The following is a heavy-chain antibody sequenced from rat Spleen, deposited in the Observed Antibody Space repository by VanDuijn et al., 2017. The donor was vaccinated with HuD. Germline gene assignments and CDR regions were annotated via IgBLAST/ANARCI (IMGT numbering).Heavy chain of an antibody. CDR3: ARHDSSYISVDWFSY. CDR1: GFTFSNYV. Sequence: EVQLVESGGGLVQPGRSLKLSCAASGFTFSNYVMAWVRQAPTKGLEWVASISPSGGSTYYRDSVRGRFTVSRDNAKSTLYLQMDSLRSDDTATYYCARHDSSYISVDWFSYWGQGTLVTVSS. D-gene: IGHD1-2*01. CDR2: ISPSGGST. V-gene: IGHV5-25*01. J-gene: IGHJ3*01.